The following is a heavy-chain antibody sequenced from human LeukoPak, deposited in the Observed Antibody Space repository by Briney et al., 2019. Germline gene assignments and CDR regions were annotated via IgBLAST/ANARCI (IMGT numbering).Heavy chain of an antibody. V-gene: IGHV3-23*01. CDR1: GFTFSSYA. Sequence: GGSLRLSCAASGFTFSSYAMSWVRQAPGKGLEWVSAISGSGGSTYYAGSVKGRFTISRDNSKNTLYLQMNSLRAEDTAVYYCAKERGRLIWFGEFNRPSYFDYWGQGTLVTVSS. D-gene: IGHD3-10*01. CDR3: AKERGRLIWFGEFNRPSYFDY. CDR2: ISGSGGST. J-gene: IGHJ4*02.